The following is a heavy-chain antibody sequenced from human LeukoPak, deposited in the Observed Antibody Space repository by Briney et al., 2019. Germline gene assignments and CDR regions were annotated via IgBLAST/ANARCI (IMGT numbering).Heavy chain of an antibody. Sequence: HPGGSLRLSCAASGFTFSSYAMHWVRQAPGKGLEWVAVISYDGSNKYYADSVKGRFTISRDNSKNTLYLQMNSLRAEDTAVYYCAREVVVVAATPGHWFDPWGQGTLVTVSS. CDR3: AREVVVVAATPGHWFDP. CDR1: GFTFSSYA. J-gene: IGHJ5*02. D-gene: IGHD2-15*01. CDR2: ISYDGSNK. V-gene: IGHV3-30-3*01.